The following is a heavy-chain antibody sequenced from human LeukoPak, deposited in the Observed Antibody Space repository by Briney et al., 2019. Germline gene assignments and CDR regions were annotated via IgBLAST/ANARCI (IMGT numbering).Heavy chain of an antibody. CDR2: IYPSDSDT. CDR1: GYSFTSYC. J-gene: IGHJ5*02. V-gene: IGHV5-51*01. Sequence: GESLKISCKGSGYSFTSYCIGWVRQLPGKGLEWMGIIYPSDSDTSYSPSFQGQVTISADKSISTAYLQWSSLKASDTAMYYCARLVAASGYNWFDPWGQGTLVIVSS. D-gene: IGHD6-13*01. CDR3: ARLVAASGYNWFDP.